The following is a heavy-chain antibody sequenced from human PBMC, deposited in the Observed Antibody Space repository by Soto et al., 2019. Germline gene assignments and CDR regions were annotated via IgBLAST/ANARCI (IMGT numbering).Heavy chain of an antibody. V-gene: IGHV3-23*01. D-gene: IGHD6-19*01. CDR3: AKDLSSGWYLFDY. J-gene: IGHJ4*02. Sequence: GSLRLSCAASGFTFSSYAMSWVRQAPGKGLEWVSAISGSGGSTYYADSVKGRFTISRDNSKNTLYLQMNSLRAEDTAEYYCAKDLSSGWYLFDYRGQGTLVTVSS. CDR1: GFTFSSYA. CDR2: ISGSGGST.